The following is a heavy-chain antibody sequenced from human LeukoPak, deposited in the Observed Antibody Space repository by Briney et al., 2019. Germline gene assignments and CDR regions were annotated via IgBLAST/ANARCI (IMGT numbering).Heavy chain of an antibody. D-gene: IGHD1-7*01. V-gene: IGHV4-38-2*02. CDR2: IYHSGST. CDR3: ARDWGDGTGTTVWFDP. J-gene: IGHJ5*02. CDR1: GYSISSGYY. Sequence: SETLSLTCTVSGYSISSGYYWGWIRQPPGKGLEWIGSIYHSGSTYYNPSLKSRVTISVDTSKNQFSLKLSSVTAADTAVYYCARDWGDGTGTTVWFDPWGQGTLVTVSS.